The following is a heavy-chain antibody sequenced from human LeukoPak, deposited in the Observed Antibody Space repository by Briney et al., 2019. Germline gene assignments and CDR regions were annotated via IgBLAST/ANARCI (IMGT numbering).Heavy chain of an antibody. J-gene: IGHJ3*02. CDR3: ARLRRITMIVVAGDAFDI. Sequence: GESLKISCKGSGYSFTSYWIGWVRQMPGKGLEWIGIIYPGDSDTRYSPSFQGQVTISADKSISTAYLQWSSLKASDTAMYYCARLRRITMIVVAGDAFDIWGQGTMVTVSS. D-gene: IGHD3-22*01. CDR1: GYSFTSYW. V-gene: IGHV5-51*01. CDR2: IYPGDSDT.